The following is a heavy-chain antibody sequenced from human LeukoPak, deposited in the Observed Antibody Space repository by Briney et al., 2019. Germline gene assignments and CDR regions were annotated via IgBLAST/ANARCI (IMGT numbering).Heavy chain of an antibody. CDR1: GFTFSSYA. Sequence: GGSLRLSCAASGFTFSSYAMHWVRQAPGKGLEWAAVISYDGSNTYYADSVKGRFTISRDNSKNTLYLQMNSLRAEDTAVYYCAGQDSGTKGSFDYWGQGTLVTVSS. CDR3: AGQDSGTKGSFDY. V-gene: IGHV3-30*04. D-gene: IGHD5-12*01. J-gene: IGHJ4*02. CDR2: ISYDGSNT.